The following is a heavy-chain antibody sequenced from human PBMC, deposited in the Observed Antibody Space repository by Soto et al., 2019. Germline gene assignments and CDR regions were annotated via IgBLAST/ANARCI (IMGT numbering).Heavy chain of an antibody. D-gene: IGHD3-22*01. CDR1: GFTFSSYW. V-gene: IGHV3-74*01. J-gene: IGHJ4*02. CDR2: IKSDGSGT. CDR3: ARGDGDYYDGNGYLGRH. Sequence: EVPLVESGGGLVQPGGSLRLSCAASGFTFSSYWMHWVRQAPGKGLVWVSRIKSDGSGTYYADSVKGRLTISRDNAKNTLDLQMNSLRAEDTAVYYCARGDGDYYDGNGYLGRHWGQGTLVTVSS.